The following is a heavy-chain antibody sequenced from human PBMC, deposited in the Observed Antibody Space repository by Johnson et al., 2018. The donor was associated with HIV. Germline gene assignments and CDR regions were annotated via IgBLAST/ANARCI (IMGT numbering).Heavy chain of an antibody. CDR3: ARVGRLPSTFDI. CDR1: GFTFSSYA. D-gene: IGHD3-16*01. J-gene: IGHJ3*02. Sequence: QMLLVESGGGVVQPGRSLRLSCAASGFTFSSYAMHWVRQAPGKGLEWVAVISYDGSNKYYADSVKGRLPISRDNSKNTLYLQMNSLRAEDKAVYYCARVGRLPSTFDIWGQGTMVTVSS. V-gene: IGHV3-30*04. CDR2: ISYDGSNK.